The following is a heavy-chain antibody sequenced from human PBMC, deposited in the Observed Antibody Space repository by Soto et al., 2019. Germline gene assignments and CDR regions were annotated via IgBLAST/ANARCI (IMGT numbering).Heavy chain of an antibody. CDR1: GFTFSSYA. CDR3: AKDPNGDFVGAFDS. Sequence: GGSLRLSCAASGFTFSSYALTWVRLAPGRGLEYVSSITGSGATTFYADSVQGRFTISRDNSKNTLYLQLSSLRAEDTAIYFCAKDPNGDFVGAFDSWGQGSLVTVSS. V-gene: IGHV3-23*01. CDR2: ITGSGATT. J-gene: IGHJ4*02. D-gene: IGHD2-21*02.